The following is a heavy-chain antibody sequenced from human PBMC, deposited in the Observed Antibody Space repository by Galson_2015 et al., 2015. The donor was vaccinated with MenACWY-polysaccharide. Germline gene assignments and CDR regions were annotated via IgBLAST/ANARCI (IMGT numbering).Heavy chain of an antibody. Sequence: CAASGFTFSNYWMSWVRQSPGKGLEWVANIKQDGSDKNYVDSVKGRFTISRDNAKNSLYLQMNSLRAEDTAVYYCARPKGDYWGQGSLVTVSS. CDR3: ARPKGDY. V-gene: IGHV3-7*01. CDR1: GFTFSNYW. CDR2: IKQDGSDK. J-gene: IGHJ4*02.